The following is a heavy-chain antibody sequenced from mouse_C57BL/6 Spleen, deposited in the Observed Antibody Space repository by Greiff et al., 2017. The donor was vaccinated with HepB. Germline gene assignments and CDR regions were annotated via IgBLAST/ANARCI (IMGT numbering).Heavy chain of an antibody. CDR2: IDPSDSYT. D-gene: IGHD3-2*02. CDR3: ARWSSSGPFDY. CDR1: GYTFTSYW. J-gene: IGHJ2*01. Sequence: QVQLQQPGAELVKPGASVKLSCKASGYTFTSYWMQWVKPRPGQGLEWIGEIDPSDSYTNYNQKFKGKATFTVDTSSSTAYMQLSSLTSEDSAVYYCARWSSSGPFDYWCQGTTLTVSS. V-gene: IGHV1-50*01.